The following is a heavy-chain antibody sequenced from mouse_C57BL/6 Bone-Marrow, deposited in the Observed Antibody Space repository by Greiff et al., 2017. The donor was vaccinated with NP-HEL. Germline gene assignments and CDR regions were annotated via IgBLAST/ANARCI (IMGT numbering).Heavy chain of an antibody. CDR3: ARSAGYDAMDY. CDR1: GYSFTDYN. D-gene: IGHD3-2*02. CDR2: INPNYGTT. J-gene: IGHJ4*01. V-gene: IGHV1-39*01. Sequence: EVKLQESGPDLVKPGASVKISCTASGYSFTDYNMNWAHQSTGKSLEWVGVINPNYGTTSYNQKFKGKATLSVDQSSSTAYMQLNSLTSEDSAVYYCARSAGYDAMDYWGQGTSVTVSS.